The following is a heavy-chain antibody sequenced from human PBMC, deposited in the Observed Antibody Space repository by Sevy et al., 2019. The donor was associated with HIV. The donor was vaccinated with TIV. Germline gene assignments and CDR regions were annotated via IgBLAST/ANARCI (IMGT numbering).Heavy chain of an antibody. CDR3: ARVARITIFGVADRGAFDI. CDR1: GGSISSYY. D-gene: IGHD3-3*01. J-gene: IGHJ3*02. Sequence: SETVSLTCTVSGGSISSYYWSWIRQPAGKGLEWIGRIYTSGSTNYNPSLKSRVTMSVDTSKNQFSLKLSSVTAADTAVYYCARVARITIFGVADRGAFDIWGQGTMVTVSS. V-gene: IGHV4-4*07. CDR2: IYTSGST.